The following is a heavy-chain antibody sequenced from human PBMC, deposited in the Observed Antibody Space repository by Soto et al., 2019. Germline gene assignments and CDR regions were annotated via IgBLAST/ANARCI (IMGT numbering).Heavy chain of an antibody. CDR1: GGTLSDYA. D-gene: IGHD3-22*01. Sequence: SVKVSCKASGGTLSDYAFSWVRQAPGQGLEWMGGIIPIFGSANYAQKLQGRVTITADESTKTAYMELSSLRSEDTAVYYCARVPRDHFYYASSHYARSYGALDLWG. CDR2: IIPIFGSA. V-gene: IGHV1-69*13. CDR3: ARVPRDHFYYASSHYARSYGALDL. J-gene: IGHJ3*01.